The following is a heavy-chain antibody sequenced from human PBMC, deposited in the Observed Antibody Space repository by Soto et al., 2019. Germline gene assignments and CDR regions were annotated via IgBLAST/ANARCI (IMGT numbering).Heavy chain of an antibody. CDR3: AKGGGYDYIWGSYRRNRQYYFDY. CDR1: GFTFSSYA. CDR2: ISGSGGST. Sequence: GGSLRLSCAASGFTFSSYAMSWVRQAPGKGLEWVSAISGSGGSTYYADSVKGRFTISRDNSKNTLYLQMNSLRAEDTAVYYCAKGGGYDYIWGSYRRNRQYYFDYWGQGTLVTVSS. D-gene: IGHD3-16*02. J-gene: IGHJ4*02. V-gene: IGHV3-23*01.